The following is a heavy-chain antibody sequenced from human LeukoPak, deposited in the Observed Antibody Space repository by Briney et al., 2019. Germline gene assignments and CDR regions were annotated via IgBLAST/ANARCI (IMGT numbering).Heavy chain of an antibody. J-gene: IGHJ4*02. CDR3: AKDPGADFWSGYYDY. Sequence: AGSLRLSCAASGFTFSSYAMSWVRQAPGKGLEWVSAISGSGGSTYYAYSVKRRFTISRDNSKNTLYLQMNSLRAEDTAVYYCAKDPGADFWSGYYDYWGQGTLVTVSS. D-gene: IGHD3-3*01. CDR2: ISGSGGST. V-gene: IGHV3-23*01. CDR1: GFTFSSYA.